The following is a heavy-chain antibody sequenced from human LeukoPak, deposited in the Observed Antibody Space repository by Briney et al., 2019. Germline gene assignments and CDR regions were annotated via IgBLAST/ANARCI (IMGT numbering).Heavy chain of an antibody. Sequence: PSETLSLTCAVYGGSFSGYYWSWIRQPPGKGLEWIGEINHSGSTNYNPSLKSRVTISVDTSKNQFSLKLSSVTAADTAVYYCARAEVYYDILTGWAFDIWGQGTMVTVSS. CDR2: INHSGST. D-gene: IGHD3-9*01. J-gene: IGHJ3*02. V-gene: IGHV4-34*01. CDR1: GGSFSGYY. CDR3: ARAEVYYDILTGWAFDI.